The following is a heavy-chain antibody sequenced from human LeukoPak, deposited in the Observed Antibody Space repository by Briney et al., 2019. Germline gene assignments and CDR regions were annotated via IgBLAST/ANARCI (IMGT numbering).Heavy chain of an antibody. CDR3: AKAGDIVVVPAAPHYFDY. V-gene: IGHV3-23*01. CDR2: ISGSGGST. D-gene: IGHD2-2*01. J-gene: IGHJ4*02. CDR1: GFTFSSYA. Sequence: QPGGSLRLSCAASGFTFSSYAMSWVRRAPGKGLEWVSAISGSGGSTYYADSVKGRFTISRDNSKNTLYLQMNSLRAEDTAVYYCAKAGDIVVVPAAPHYFDYWGQGTLVTVSS.